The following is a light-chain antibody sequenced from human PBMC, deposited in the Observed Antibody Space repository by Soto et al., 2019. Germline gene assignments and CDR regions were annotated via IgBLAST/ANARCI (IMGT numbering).Light chain of an antibody. CDR1: IXDFVVYNY. J-gene: IGLJ1*01. Sequence: VLTQPASVSGSPGQSITISCTGTIXDFVVYNYVSWYQQHPGKAPKLMIYGVSNRPSGVSNRFSGSKSGNTASLTISGLQADDEADYYCSSHTISSALQVFGTGTKVTVL. CDR2: GVS. V-gene: IGLV2-14*01. CDR3: SSHTISSALQV.